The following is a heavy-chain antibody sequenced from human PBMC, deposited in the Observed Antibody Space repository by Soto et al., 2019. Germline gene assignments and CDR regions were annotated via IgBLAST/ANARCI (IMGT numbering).Heavy chain of an antibody. D-gene: IGHD4-17*01. CDR3: ARDPHGDDSSRFDY. CDR2: ISAYNGNT. V-gene: IGHV1-18*01. Sequence: ASVKVSCKASGYTFTSYGISWVRQAPGQGLEWMGWISAYNGNTNYAQKLQGRVTMTTDTSTSTAYMELRSLRSDDTAVYYCARDPHGDDSSRFDYWGQGTLVTVSS. CDR1: GYTFTSYG. J-gene: IGHJ4*02.